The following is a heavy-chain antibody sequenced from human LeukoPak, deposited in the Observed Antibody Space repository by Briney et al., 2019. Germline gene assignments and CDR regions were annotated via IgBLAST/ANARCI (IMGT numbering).Heavy chain of an antibody. V-gene: IGHV4-38-2*02. D-gene: IGHD5-18*01. CDR2: IYHSGST. CDR3: ATHPKYSYGFSWFDP. Sequence: KSSETLSLTCTVSGYSISSGYYWGWIRQPPGKGLEWIGSIYHSGSTYYNPSLKSRVTISVDTSKNQFSLKLSSVTAADTAVYYCATHPKYSYGFSWFDPWGQGTLVTVSS. CDR1: GYSISSGYY. J-gene: IGHJ5*02.